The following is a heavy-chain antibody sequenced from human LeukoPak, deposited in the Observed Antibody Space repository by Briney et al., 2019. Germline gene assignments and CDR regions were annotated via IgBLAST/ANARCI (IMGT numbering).Heavy chain of an antibody. CDR3: TRPIQGLYVGPRFDP. V-gene: IGHV3-73*01. D-gene: IGHD1-26*01. CDR2: IRSKANSYAT. J-gene: IGHJ5*02. CDR1: GFTFSGSA. Sequence: GGSLKLSCAASGFTFSGSAMHWVRQASGKGLEWVGRIRSKANSYATAYAASVKGRFTISRDDSKNTAYLQMNSLKTEDTAVCYCTRPIQGLYVGPRFDPWGQGTLVTVSS.